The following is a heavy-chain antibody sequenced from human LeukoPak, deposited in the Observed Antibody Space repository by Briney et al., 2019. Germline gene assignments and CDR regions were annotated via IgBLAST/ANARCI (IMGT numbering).Heavy chain of an antibody. D-gene: IGHD3-22*01. CDR2: ISAYNGNT. Sequence: ASVKVSCKASGYTFTSYGISWVRQAPGQGLEWMGWISAYNGNTNYEQRLQGRVTMTTDTSTSTAYMELRSLRSDDTAVYYCASLKNSYDSSGYLVTDAFDIWGQGTMVTVSS. J-gene: IGHJ3*02. CDR3: ASLKNSYDSSGYLVTDAFDI. CDR1: GYTFTSYG. V-gene: IGHV1-18*01.